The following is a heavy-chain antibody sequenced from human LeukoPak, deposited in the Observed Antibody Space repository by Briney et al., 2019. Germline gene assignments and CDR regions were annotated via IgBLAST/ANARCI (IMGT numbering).Heavy chain of an antibody. CDR2: INPNSGGT. V-gene: IGHV1-2*02. J-gene: IGHJ4*02. D-gene: IGHD3-22*01. Sequence: PGGTLRLSCAASGFTFSSYGMSWVRQAPGQVLEWMGWINPNSGGTNYAQKFQGRVTMTRDTSTSTVYMELSSLRSEDTAVYYCARQIYSSGYTFDYWGQGTLVTVSS. CDR3: ARQIYSSGYTFDY. CDR1: GFTFSSYG.